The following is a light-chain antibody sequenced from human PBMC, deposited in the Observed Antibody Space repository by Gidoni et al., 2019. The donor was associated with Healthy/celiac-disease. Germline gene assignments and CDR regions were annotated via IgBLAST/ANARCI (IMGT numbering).Light chain of an antibody. CDR1: QSVLYSSKNKNY. V-gene: IGKV4-1*01. CDR2: WAS. Sequence: DLVMTQSPDSLAVSLGETATINCKSSQSVLYSSKNKNYLAWYQQKPGQPPRLLIYWASTRDSGVPDRFSGSGSGTDFTLTISSLQAEDVAVYYCQQYYSTPITFGQGTRLEIK. CDR3: QQYYSTPIT. J-gene: IGKJ5*01.